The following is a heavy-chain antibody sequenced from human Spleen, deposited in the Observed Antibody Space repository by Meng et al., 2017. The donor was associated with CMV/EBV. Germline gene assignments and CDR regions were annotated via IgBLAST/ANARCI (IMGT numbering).Heavy chain of an antibody. D-gene: IGHD1-26*01. Sequence: SETLSLTCTVSGGSISSSGYYWGWIRQSPGKGLEWIGSVYHSGTTNYNPSLKSRVTISVDTSKNQFSLKLNSVTAADTAVYYCARDPHPIVGAAYGMDVRGQGTTVTVSS. V-gene: IGHV4-39*07. J-gene: IGHJ6*02. CDR2: VYHSGTT. CDR1: GGSISSSGYY. CDR3: ARDPHPIVGAAYGMDV.